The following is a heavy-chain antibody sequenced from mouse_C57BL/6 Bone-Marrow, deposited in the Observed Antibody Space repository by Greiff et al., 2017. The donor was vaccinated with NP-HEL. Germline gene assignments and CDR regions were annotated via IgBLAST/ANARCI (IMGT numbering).Heavy chain of an antibody. CDR1: GYTFTSYW. CDR2: IDPSDSYT. J-gene: IGHJ1*03. Sequence: QVQLQQPGAELVKPGASVKLSCKASGYTFTSYWMQWVKQRPGQGLEWIGEIDPSDSYTNYNQKFKGKATLTVDTSSSTAYMQLSSLTSEDSAVYYCASNYWYFDVWGTGTTVTVSS. CDR3: ASNYWYFDV. V-gene: IGHV1-50*01.